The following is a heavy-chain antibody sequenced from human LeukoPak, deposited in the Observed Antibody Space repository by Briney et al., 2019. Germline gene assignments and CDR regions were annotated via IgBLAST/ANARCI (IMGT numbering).Heavy chain of an antibody. CDR1: GLTFSRHG. J-gene: IGHJ6*03. D-gene: IGHD3-10*01. CDR3: AKGSYYCRDKCPQYYYYMDV. CDR2: IRYDGSDK. V-gene: IGHV3-30*02. Sequence: GGSLRLSCAASGLTFSRHGMHWVRQAPGKGLEWVAFIRYDGSDKYYADSVKGRFTISRDNSENTLYLQMSSLRPEDTAVYYCAKGSYYCRDKCPQYYYYMDVWGKGTTVIVSS.